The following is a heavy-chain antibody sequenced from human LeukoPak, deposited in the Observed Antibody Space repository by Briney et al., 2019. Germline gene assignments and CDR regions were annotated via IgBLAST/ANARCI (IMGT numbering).Heavy chain of an antibody. D-gene: IGHD3-22*01. V-gene: IGHV3-7*01. CDR1: GFTFSDLW. CDR3: ARDLYYFDSSGYYASDL. Sequence: GGSLRLSCAASGFTFSDLWMSWVRQAPGKGLEGVANIKQDGSEKHYVDSLRGRFTISRDKAKNSLDLQMNSLRAEDTAVYFCARDLYYFDSSGYYASDLWGQGTLVTVSS. CDR2: IKQDGSEK. J-gene: IGHJ5*02.